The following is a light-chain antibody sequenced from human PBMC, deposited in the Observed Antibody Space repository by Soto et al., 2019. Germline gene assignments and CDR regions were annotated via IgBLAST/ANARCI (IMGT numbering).Light chain of an antibody. CDR2: DVT. CDR1: SSDVCGYYY. V-gene: IGLV2-11*01. Sequence: QSALTQPRSVSGSPGQSVTISCTGTSSDVCGYYYVSWYQQHPGKAPKLMIYDVTKRPSGVPDRFSGSKSGNTASLTISGLQAEDEADYYCCSYAGRYTFVCGTGTKLTVL. J-gene: IGLJ1*01. CDR3: CSYAGRYTFV.